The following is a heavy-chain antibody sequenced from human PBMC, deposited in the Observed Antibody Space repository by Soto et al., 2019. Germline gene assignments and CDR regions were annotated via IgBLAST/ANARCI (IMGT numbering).Heavy chain of an antibody. J-gene: IGHJ3*02. D-gene: IGHD5-12*01. CDR2: MWYDGSNK. CDR1: ALTFGSYN. CDR3: ARDGMATIPLEDAFDI. Sequence: PSARSLSLCCAASALTFGSYNMHWVRQAPGKGMEWVAVMWYDGSNKYYADSVEGRFTISRDNSKNTLYLQMNSLRAEDTAVYYCARDGMATIPLEDAFDIWGQGTMVTVSS. V-gene: IGHV3-33*01.